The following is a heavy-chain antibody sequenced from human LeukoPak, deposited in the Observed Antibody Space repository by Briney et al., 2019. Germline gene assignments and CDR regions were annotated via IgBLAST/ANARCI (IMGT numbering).Heavy chain of an antibody. J-gene: IGHJ4*02. V-gene: IGHV3-9*01. CDR2: ISWSGDRM. CDR1: GFTFEDHV. D-gene: IGHD2-2*01. CDR3: AKDLGGSATSV. Sequence: GGSLRLSCAASGFTFEDHVMHWVRQAPGKGLEWVSSISWSGDRMGYADAVKGRFTISRDNAKNSLFLQMNSLRVEDTALYYYAKDLGGSATSVWGQGTLVTVSS.